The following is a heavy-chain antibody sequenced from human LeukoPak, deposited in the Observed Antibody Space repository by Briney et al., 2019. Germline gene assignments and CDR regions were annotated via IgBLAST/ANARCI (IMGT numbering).Heavy chain of an antibody. CDR2: INESGRA. CDR1: ADSFSGYS. V-gene: IGHV4-34*01. J-gene: IGHJ4*02. CDR3: ARHITPFITSPLGY. D-gene: IGHD3-22*01. Sequence: PSETLSLTCAVYADSFSGYSWSWIRQSPGRGLEWIGEINESGRAKYNPSLKSRVTISVDTSKNQFSLKLSSVTAADTAVYYCARHITPFITSPLGYWGQGTLVTVSS.